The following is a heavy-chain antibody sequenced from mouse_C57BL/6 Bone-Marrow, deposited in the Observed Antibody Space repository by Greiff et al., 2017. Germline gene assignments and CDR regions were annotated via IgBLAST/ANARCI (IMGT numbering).Heavy chain of an antibody. D-gene: IGHD1-1*01. CDR1: GYTFTSYW. Sequence: QVQLQQPGPELVKPGASVKLSCKASGYTFTSYWMHWVKQRPGQGLEWIGIINPSNGGTNYHEKFKSKATRTVDTSSSTAYMQLSSLTSEDSAVYYCARYYYGSNGGFDYWGQGTLVTVSA. J-gene: IGHJ3*01. CDR3: ARYYYGSNGGFDY. V-gene: IGHV1-53*01. CDR2: INPSNGGT.